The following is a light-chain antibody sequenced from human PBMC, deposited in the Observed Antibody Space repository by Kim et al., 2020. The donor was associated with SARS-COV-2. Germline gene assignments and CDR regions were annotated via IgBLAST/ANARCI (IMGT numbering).Light chain of an antibody. J-gene: IGLJ1*01. CDR3: SSYTSSSTLEGV. CDR1: SSDVGGYNY. Sequence: SFPLTCTGTSSDVGGYNYVSWYQQHPGKAPKLMIYAVSNRPSGVSNRFSGSKSGNTASLTISGLQAEDEADYYCSSYTSSSTLEGVFGTGTKVTVL. V-gene: IGLV2-14*03. CDR2: AVS.